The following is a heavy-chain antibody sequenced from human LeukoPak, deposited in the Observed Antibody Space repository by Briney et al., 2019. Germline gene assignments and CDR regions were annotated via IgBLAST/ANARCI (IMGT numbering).Heavy chain of an antibody. D-gene: IGHD4-23*01. CDR3: ARDYGGNSVCLSD. Sequence: GGSLRLSCAASGFTFSSYGMHWVPQAPGKGLEWVAVIWYDGSNEYYADSVKGRFTISRDNSKNTLYLQMNSLRAEDTAVYYCARDYGGNSVCLSDWGQGTLVTVSS. CDR1: GFTFSSYG. CDR2: IWYDGSNE. V-gene: IGHV3-33*01. J-gene: IGHJ4*02.